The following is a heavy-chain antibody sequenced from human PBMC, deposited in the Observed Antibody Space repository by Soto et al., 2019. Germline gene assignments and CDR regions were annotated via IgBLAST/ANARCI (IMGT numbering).Heavy chain of an antibody. CDR3: ARRGREATHTSWFDP. J-gene: IGHJ5*02. Sequence: SETLSLTCTVSGGSISSGDHYWSWIRQPPGKGLEWIGYIYYSGSTYYNPSLKSRVTISVDTSKNQFSLKLSSVTAADTAVYYCARRGREATHTSWFDPWGQGTLVTVS. D-gene: IGHD1-1*01. CDR1: GGSISSGDHY. CDR2: IYYSGST. V-gene: IGHV4-30-4*01.